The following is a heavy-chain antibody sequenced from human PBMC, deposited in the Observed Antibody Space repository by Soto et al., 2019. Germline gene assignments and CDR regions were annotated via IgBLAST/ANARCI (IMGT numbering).Heavy chain of an antibody. CDR2: IYYSGST. CDR1: GGSVSSGSYY. J-gene: IGHJ6*02. CDR3: ARGIEGWYQGRYYYGMDV. D-gene: IGHD6-19*01. V-gene: IGHV4-61*01. Sequence: QVQLQESGPGLVKPSETLSLTCTVSGGSVSSGSYYWSWIRQPPGKGLEWIGYIYYSGSTNYNPYLKCRVTISVDTSKNQFSLKLSSVTAADTAVYYCARGIEGWYQGRYYYGMDVWGQGTTVTVSS.